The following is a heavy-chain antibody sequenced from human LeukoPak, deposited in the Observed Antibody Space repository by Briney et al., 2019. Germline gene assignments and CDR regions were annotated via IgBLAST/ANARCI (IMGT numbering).Heavy chain of an antibody. CDR1: GFTFSSYA. CDR2: ISGSGGST. J-gene: IGHJ2*01. V-gene: IGHV3-23*01. CDR3: ATSYYDSSGYLGYWYFDL. Sequence: PGGSLRLSCAASGFTFSSYAMSWVRQAPGKGLEWVSAISGSGGSTYYADSVKGRFTISRDNSKNTLYLQMNSLRAEDTAVYYCATSYYDSSGYLGYWYFDLWGRGTLVTVSS. D-gene: IGHD3-22*01.